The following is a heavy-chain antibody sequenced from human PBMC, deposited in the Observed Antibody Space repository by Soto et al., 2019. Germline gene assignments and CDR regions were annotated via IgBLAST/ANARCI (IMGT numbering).Heavy chain of an antibody. CDR2: INHRGST. Sequence: TSETLSLTCGVNGGSFSGYYWSWIRQPPGKGLEWIGEINHRGSTAYKPSLKGRFTISVDTSKKQISLKLTSVTAADTAVYYCARHLPSRPYDNSAWGQGTLVTVSS. CDR3: ARHLPSRPYDNSA. D-gene: IGHD3-22*01. CDR1: GGSFSGYY. V-gene: IGHV4-34*01. J-gene: IGHJ4*02.